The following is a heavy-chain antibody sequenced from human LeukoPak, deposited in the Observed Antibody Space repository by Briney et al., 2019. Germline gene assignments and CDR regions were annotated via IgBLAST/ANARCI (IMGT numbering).Heavy chain of an antibody. Sequence: GASVKVSCKASGYTFTGYYMHWVRQAPGQGLEWMGWINPNSGGTNYAQKFQGRVTMTRDTSISTAYMELSRLRSDDTAVYYCARDAGFLEWLVSYGMDVWGQGTTATVSS. CDR3: ARDAGFLEWLVSYGMDV. D-gene: IGHD3-3*01. CDR2: INPNSGGT. J-gene: IGHJ6*02. V-gene: IGHV1-2*02. CDR1: GYTFTGYY.